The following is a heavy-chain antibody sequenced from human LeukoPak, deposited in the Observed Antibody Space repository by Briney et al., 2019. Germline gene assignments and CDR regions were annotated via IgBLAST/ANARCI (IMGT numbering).Heavy chain of an antibody. J-gene: IGHJ6*02. Sequence: GGSLRLSCAASGFTFSSYGMHWVRQAPGKGLEWVAVISYDGSNKYYADSVKGRFTISRGNSKNTLYLQMNSLRAEDAAVYYCAKASDTAMVRYYYYGMDVWGQGTTVTVSS. V-gene: IGHV3-30*18. CDR2: ISYDGSNK. CDR1: GFTFSSYG. D-gene: IGHD5-18*01. CDR3: AKASDTAMVRYYYYGMDV.